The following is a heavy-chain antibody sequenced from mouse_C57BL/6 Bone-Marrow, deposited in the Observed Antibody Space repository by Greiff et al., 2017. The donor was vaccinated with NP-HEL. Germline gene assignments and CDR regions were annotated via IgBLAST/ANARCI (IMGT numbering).Heavy chain of an antibody. V-gene: IGHV5-17*01. CDR3: AKLGRLDY. CDR1: GFTFSDYG. Sequence: EVKLVESGGGLVKPGGSLKLSCAASGFTFSDYGMHWVRQAPEKGLEWVAYISSGSSTIYYADTVKGRFTISRDNAKNTLFLQMTRLRSEDTAMYYCAKLGRLDYWGQGTTLTVSS. J-gene: IGHJ2*01. D-gene: IGHD4-1*01. CDR2: ISSGSSTI.